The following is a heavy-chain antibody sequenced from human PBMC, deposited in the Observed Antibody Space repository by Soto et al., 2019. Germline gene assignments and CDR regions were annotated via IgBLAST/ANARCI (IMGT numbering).Heavy chain of an antibody. V-gene: IGHV3-7*01. CDR3: ARDFYGGYTYGPGDY. D-gene: IGHD5-18*01. CDR2: IHGDGGKI. CDR1: GFMFSAYW. Sequence: GGSLRLSCAASGFMFSAYWMSWVRQAPGKGLEWVGNIHGDGGKIYYVDSVKGRFTISRDNAKRSLYLQMNSLRAEDTAVYYCARDFYGGYTYGPGDYWGQGAMVTVSS. J-gene: IGHJ4*02.